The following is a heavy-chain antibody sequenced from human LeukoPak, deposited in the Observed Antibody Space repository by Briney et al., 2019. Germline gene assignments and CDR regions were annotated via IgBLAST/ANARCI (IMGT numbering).Heavy chain of an antibody. V-gene: IGHV3-23*01. CDR3: AKDRRGGSYYAATLDI. J-gene: IGHJ3*02. CDR2: ISGSGGST. CDR1: GFTFSSYE. Sequence: GGSLRLSCAASGFTFSSYEMSWVRQAPGKGLEWVSAISGSGGSTYYADSVKGRFTISRDNSKNTLYLQMNSLRVEDTAVYYCAKDRRGGSYYAATLDIWGQGTMVTVSS. D-gene: IGHD1-26*01.